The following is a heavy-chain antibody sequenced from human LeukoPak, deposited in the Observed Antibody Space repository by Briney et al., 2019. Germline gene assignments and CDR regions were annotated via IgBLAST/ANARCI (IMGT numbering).Heavy chain of an antibody. J-gene: IGHJ3*01. Sequence: PSETLSLTCSVSDDSFNTHYWTWIRHPPGKGLEWIGYISSIGSTNYNPSLKSRVTITIDTSKKQFSLKMTSVTAADTAVYYCARDPTTVTKGFDVGGQGTMVTVSS. CDR3: ARDPTTVTKGFDV. V-gene: IGHV4-59*11. D-gene: IGHD4-17*01. CDR1: DDSFNTHY. CDR2: ISSIGST.